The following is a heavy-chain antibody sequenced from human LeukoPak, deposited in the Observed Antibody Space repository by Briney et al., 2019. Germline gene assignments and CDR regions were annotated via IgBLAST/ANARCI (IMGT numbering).Heavy chain of an antibody. Sequence: ASVKVSCKASGYTFTGYYMHWVRQAPGQGLEWMGWINPNSGGTNYAQKFQGRVTMTRDTSISTAYMELSRLRSDDTAVYYCARAVVGIVVVPAAAGTYYFDYWGQGTLVTVSS. V-gene: IGHV1-2*02. D-gene: IGHD2-2*03. CDR3: ARAVVGIVVVPAAAGTYYFDY. J-gene: IGHJ4*02. CDR1: GYTFTGYY. CDR2: INPNSGGT.